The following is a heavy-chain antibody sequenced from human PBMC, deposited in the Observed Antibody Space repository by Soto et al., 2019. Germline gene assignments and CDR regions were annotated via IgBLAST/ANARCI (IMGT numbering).Heavy chain of an antibody. V-gene: IGHV4-31*03. D-gene: IGHD2-15*01. Sequence: QVQLQESGPGLVKPSQTLSLTCTVSGGSISSGGYYWSWIRQHPGKGLEWIGYIYYGGSTHHNRSLKSRVTISVDTSKNQFSLKLSSVTAADTAVYYCARDLCSGGSCYHECWGQGTLVTVSS. CDR1: GGSISSGGYY. CDR2: IYYGGST. J-gene: IGHJ4*02. CDR3: ARDLCSGGSCYHEC.